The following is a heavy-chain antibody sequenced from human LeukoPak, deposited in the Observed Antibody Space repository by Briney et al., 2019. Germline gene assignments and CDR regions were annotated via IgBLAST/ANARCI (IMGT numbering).Heavy chain of an antibody. D-gene: IGHD4-17*01. V-gene: IGHV3-33*01. CDR1: GFTFSSYG. Sequence: GGSLRLSCAASGFTFSSYGMHWVRQAPGKGLEWVAVIWYDGSNKYYADSVKGRFTISRDNSKNTLYLQMNSRRAEDTAVYYCARDPWDGDYDYYGMDVWGQGTTVTVSS. J-gene: IGHJ6*02. CDR2: IWYDGSNK. CDR3: ARDPWDGDYDYYGMDV.